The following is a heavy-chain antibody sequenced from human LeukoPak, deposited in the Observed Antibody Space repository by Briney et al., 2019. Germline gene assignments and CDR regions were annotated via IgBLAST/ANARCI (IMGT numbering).Heavy chain of an antibody. Sequence: SGPTLVNPTQTLTLTCTFSGFSLTTSRVGVGWLRQSPRKALEWLALIYGDDDKRYSPSLMSRLTITKDTSKKQVVLTMTNMDPVDTATYYCAHSSEDYYPWAARRKTGYFDLWGRGTLVTVSS. D-gene: IGHD3-22*01. V-gene: IGHV2-5*02. CDR3: AHSSEDYYPWAARRKTGYFDL. J-gene: IGHJ2*01. CDR1: GFSLTTSRVG. CDR2: IYGDDDK.